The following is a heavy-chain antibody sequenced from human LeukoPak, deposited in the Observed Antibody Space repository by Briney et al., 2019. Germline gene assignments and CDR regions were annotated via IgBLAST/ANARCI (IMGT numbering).Heavy chain of an antibody. CDR2: IKQDGSEK. CDR1: GFXFSSYW. J-gene: IGHJ5*02. Sequence: GGSLRLSCAASGFXFSSYWISWVRQAPGKGLEWVANIKQDGSEKYYVDSVKGRFTISRDNAKNSLYLQMNSLRAEDTAVYYCARDRGSHRFDPWGQGTLVTVSS. D-gene: IGHD5-12*01. CDR3: ARDRGSHRFDP. V-gene: IGHV3-7*05.